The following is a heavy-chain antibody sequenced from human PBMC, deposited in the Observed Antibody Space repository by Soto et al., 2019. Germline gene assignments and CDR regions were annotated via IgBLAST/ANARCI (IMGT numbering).Heavy chain of an antibody. J-gene: IGHJ4*02. D-gene: IGHD6-19*01. Sequence: QITLKESGPTLVKPTQPLTLTCTFSGFSLSTTRVAVGWIRQPPGKALEWLALIYLADDKRYSPFLKSRLTITKDTSKNQVVLTMTHMDPVDTATYYCAHSVVAGLGYYFDYWGKGTLVTVSS. V-gene: IGHV2-5*02. CDR3: AHSVVAGLGYYFDY. CDR1: GFSLSTTRVA. CDR2: IYLADDK.